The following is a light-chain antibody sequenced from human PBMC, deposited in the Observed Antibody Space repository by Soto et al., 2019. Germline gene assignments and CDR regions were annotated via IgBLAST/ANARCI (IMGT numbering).Light chain of an antibody. CDR3: QQYNDWPFT. V-gene: IGKV3-15*01. CDR2: GVS. CDR1: QSVSVN. J-gene: IGKJ3*01. Sequence: EIVMTQSPATLSVSPGECATLSCRASQSVSVNLAWYQQKPGQAPRLLIYGVSTRATGIPARFSGSESGTEFTLTISSLQSEDFAVYYCQQYNDWPFTFGPGTKVDIK.